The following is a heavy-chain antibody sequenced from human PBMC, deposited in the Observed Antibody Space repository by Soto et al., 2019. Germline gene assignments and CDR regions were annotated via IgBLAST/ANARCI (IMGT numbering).Heavy chain of an antibody. D-gene: IGHD2-2*02. CDR1: GFTLSSYG. J-gene: IGHJ4*02. CDR3: ARPAYCSSASCYRLDY. CDR2: IWSDGSNK. V-gene: IGHV3-33*01. Sequence: GGSLRLSCSASGFTLSSYGMNLVRQAPGKGLEWVAVIWSDGSNKDYTDSVKCRFTISRDNSKNTLYLQMNSLRAEDTAVYFCARPAYCSSASCYRLDYWGQGALVTVSS.